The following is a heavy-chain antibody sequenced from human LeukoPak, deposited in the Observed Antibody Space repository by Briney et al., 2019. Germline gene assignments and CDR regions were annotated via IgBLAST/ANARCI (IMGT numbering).Heavy chain of an antibody. D-gene: IGHD3-10*01. CDR1: GFIFTDYW. Sequence: GGSLRLSCAASGFIFTDYWMYWVRQAPGKGLAWVANIKEDGSEKYYVDSVKGRFTISRDNAKNSLYLQMNSLRAEDTAVYYCALNPDYYGSGSFDYWGQGTLATVSS. CDR2: IKEDGSEK. J-gene: IGHJ4*02. V-gene: IGHV3-7*01. CDR3: ALNPDYYGSGSFDY.